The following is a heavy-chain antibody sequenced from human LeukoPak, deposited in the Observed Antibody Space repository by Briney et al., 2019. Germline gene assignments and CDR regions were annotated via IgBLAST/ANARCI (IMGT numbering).Heavy chain of an antibody. CDR2: IWYDGSNK. D-gene: IGHD2-2*01. J-gene: IGHJ3*02. CDR1: GFTFSSYG. Sequence: GGSLRLSCAASGFTFSSYGMHWVRQAPGKGLEWVAVIWYDGSNKYYADSVKGRFTISRDNSKNTLYLQMNSLRAEDTAVYYCARDLLRFVSSAFDIWGQGTMVTVSS. V-gene: IGHV3-33*01. CDR3: ARDLLRFVSSAFDI.